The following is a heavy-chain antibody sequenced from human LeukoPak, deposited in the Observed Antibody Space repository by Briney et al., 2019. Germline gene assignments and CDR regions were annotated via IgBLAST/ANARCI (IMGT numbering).Heavy chain of an antibody. Sequence: PSQTLSLTCTVSGGSISSGGYYWSWIRQHPGKGLEWMGYIYYSGSTYYNPSLKSRVTISVDTSKNQFSLKLSSVTAADTAVYYCARHRLRGSSSSGFGDWFDPWGQGTLVTVSS. V-gene: IGHV4-31*03. CDR1: GGSISSGGYY. D-gene: IGHD6-6*01. CDR3: ARHRLRGSSSSGFGDWFDP. J-gene: IGHJ5*02. CDR2: IYYSGST.